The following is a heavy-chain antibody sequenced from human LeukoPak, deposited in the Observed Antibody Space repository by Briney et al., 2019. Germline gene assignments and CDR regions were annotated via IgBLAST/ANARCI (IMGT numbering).Heavy chain of an antibody. CDR3: ARPYYYDSRIDP. CDR1: GGSISSGDYY. Sequence: SETLSLTCTVSGGSISSGDYYWSWLRQPPGKGLEWIAYMYYSGSTYYNPSLKSRVTMSADTSKNQLSLQLSSVTAADTAVYYCARPYYYDSRIDPWGQGILVTVSS. CDR2: MYYSGST. J-gene: IGHJ5*02. V-gene: IGHV4-30-4*01. D-gene: IGHD3-22*01.